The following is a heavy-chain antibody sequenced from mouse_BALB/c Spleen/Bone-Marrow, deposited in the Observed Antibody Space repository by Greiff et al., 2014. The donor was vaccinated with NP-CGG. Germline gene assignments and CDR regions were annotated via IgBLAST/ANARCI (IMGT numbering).Heavy chain of an antibody. D-gene: IGHD2-14*01. CDR2: INPSSGHT. V-gene: IGHV1-4*01. CDR1: GYTFTSYT. CDR3: ARYRYDWYFDV. Sequence: VQGVESGAELARPGASVKMSCKASGYTFTSYTMHWVKQRPGQGLEWIGYINPSSGHTNYNQKFKDKATLTADKSSSTAYMQLSSLTSEDSAVYYCARYRYDWYFDVWGAGTTVTVSS. J-gene: IGHJ1*01.